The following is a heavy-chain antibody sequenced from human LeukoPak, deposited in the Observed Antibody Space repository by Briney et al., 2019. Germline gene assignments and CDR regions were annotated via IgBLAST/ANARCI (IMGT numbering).Heavy chain of an antibody. V-gene: IGHV3-48*04. Sequence: GGSLRLSCAASGLTFSSYSMNWVRQAPGKGLEWVSYISSSSTIYYADSVKGRFTISRDNAKNSLYLQMNSLRAEDTAVYYCARGARKYYDSSGYYYWGQGTLVTVSS. CDR3: ARGARKYYDSSGYYY. J-gene: IGHJ4*02. CDR1: GLTFSSYS. D-gene: IGHD3-22*01. CDR2: ISSSSTI.